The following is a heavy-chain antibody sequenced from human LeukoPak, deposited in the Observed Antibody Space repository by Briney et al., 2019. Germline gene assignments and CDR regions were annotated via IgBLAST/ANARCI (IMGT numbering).Heavy chain of an antibody. CDR1: GYTFTSYG. J-gene: IGHJ4*02. Sequence: ASVKVSCKASGYTFTSYGISWVRQAPGQGLEWMGWISAYNGNTNYAQKLQGRVTMTTDTPTSTAYMELRSLRSDDTAVYYCAKGRECCSNSCYSRWWDYWGQGTLVTVSS. CDR3: AKGRECCSNSCYSRWWDY. V-gene: IGHV1-18*01. CDR2: ISAYNGNT. D-gene: IGHD2-2*02.